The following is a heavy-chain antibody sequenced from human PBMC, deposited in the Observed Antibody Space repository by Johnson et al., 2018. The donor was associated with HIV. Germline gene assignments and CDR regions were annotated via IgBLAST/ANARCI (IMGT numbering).Heavy chain of an antibody. CDR2: ISYDGSNK. J-gene: IGHJ3*01. CDR3: ARARYTSDWYLYDAFDL. Sequence: QVQLVESGGGVVQPGRSLRLSCAASGFTFSSYGMHWVRQAPGKGLEWVAVISYDGSNKYYADSVKGRFTISRDNSKNTLYLQMGSLRTEDMAVYHCARARYTSDWYLYDAFDLWGQGKMVTVSS. V-gene: IGHV3-30*03. CDR1: GFTFSSYG. D-gene: IGHD6-13*01.